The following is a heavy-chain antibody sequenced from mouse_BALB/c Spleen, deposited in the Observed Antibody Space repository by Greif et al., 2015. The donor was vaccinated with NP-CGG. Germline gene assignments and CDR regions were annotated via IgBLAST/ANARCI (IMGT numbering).Heavy chain of an antibody. CDR3: ARGGDYDGVDY. CDR1: GYAFTNYL. J-gene: IGHJ2*01. CDR2: INPGSGGT. Sequence: QVQLKHSGAELVRPGTSVKVSCKASGYAFTNYLIEWVKQRPGQGLEWIGVINPGSGGTNYNEKFKGKATLTADKSSSTAYMQLSSLTSDDSAVYFCARGGDYDGVDYWGQGTTLTVSS. V-gene: IGHV1-54*01. D-gene: IGHD2-4*01.